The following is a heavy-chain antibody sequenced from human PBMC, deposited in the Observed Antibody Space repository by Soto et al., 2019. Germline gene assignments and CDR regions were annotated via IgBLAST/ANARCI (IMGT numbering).Heavy chain of an antibody. J-gene: IGHJ6*03. V-gene: IGHV4-34*01. CDR2: IDHSGNT. CDR1: GGSFSGYY. Sequence: SETLSLTCAVYGGSFSGYYWSWIRQPPGKGLEWIGEIDHSGNTNYNPSLKSRVTISVDKSKNQFSLKLSSVTAADTAVYYCASQGLPYFDWSPTPLYYMDVWGKGTTVTVSS. CDR3: ASQGLPYFDWSPTPLYYMDV. D-gene: IGHD3-9*01.